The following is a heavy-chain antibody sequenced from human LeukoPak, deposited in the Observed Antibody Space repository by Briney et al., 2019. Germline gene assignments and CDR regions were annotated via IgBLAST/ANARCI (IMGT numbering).Heavy chain of an antibody. CDR3: ARGPSTAGSIDY. V-gene: IGHV3-48*03. Sequence: PGGSLRLSCAASGFTFSSYEMNWVRQAPGKGLEWVSYISSSASSIYYADSVKGRFTISRDNAKNSLYLQMTSLGAEDTAVYYCARGPSTAGSIDYWGQGTLVTVSS. J-gene: IGHJ4*02. D-gene: IGHD1-26*01. CDR2: ISSSASSI. CDR1: GFTFSSYE.